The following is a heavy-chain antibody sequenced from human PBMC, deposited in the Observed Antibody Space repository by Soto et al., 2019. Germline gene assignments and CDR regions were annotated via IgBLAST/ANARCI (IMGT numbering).Heavy chain of an antibody. CDR3: ARDPLLEWSSYGMDV. CDR1: GFTFSSYG. V-gene: IGHV3-33*01. CDR2: IWYDGSNK. D-gene: IGHD3-3*01. Sequence: QVQLVESGGGVVQPGRSLRLSCAASGFTFSSYGMHWVRQAPGKGLEWVAVIWYDGSNKYYADSVKGRFTISRDNSKNTLYLQMNSLRAEYTAVYYCARDPLLEWSSYGMDVWGQGTTVTVSS. J-gene: IGHJ6*02.